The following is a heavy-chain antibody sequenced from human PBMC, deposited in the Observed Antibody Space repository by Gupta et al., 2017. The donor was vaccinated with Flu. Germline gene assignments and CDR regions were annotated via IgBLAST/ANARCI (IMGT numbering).Heavy chain of an antibody. CDR2: LNPSDGDT. CDR1: GYTFNNYF. Sequence: QVQLVQSGAEVKRPGASVQVSCKASGYTFNNYFIHWVRQAPGQGLEWMGILNPSDGDTKYAQKFQGRVSMTRDTSTSTVYMELSNLRSDDTATYYCSRDYSVNDFLQGMDVWGQGTTVTVS. D-gene: IGHD1-1*01. CDR3: SRDYSVNDFLQGMDV. J-gene: IGHJ6*02. V-gene: IGHV1-46*02.